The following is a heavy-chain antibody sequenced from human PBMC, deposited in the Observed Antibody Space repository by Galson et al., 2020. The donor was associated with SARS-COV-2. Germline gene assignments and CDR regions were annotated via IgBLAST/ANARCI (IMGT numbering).Heavy chain of an antibody. CDR1: GYTFSGYY. CDR2: IDPNSGNT. J-gene: IGHJ2*01. V-gene: IGHV1-2*02. CDR3: ARDLGDQRNYWCFDL. Sequence: ASVKVSCKASGYTFSGYYMHWVRQAPGQGLEWMGWIDPNSGNTNYAQKFQGRVTMTRDTSITTAYMELNRLTSDDTAVYYCARDLGDQRNYWCFDLWGRGTPVTVSS. D-gene: IGHD3-16*01.